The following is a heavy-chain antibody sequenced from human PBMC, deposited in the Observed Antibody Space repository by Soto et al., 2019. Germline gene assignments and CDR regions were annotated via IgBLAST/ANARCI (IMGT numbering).Heavy chain of an antibody. Sequence: QLQLQESGPGLVKPSETLSLTCTVSGGSISSSSYYWGWIRQPPGKGLEWIGSIYYSGSTYYNPSLKSRVTISVDTSKNQFSLKLSSVTAXXTAVYYCARHPDXGFIAAEWWYFDLWGRGTLVTVSS. CDR2: IYYSGST. J-gene: IGHJ2*01. CDR1: GGSISSSSYY. CDR3: ARHPDXGFIAAEWWYFDL. V-gene: IGHV4-39*01. D-gene: IGHD6-13*01.